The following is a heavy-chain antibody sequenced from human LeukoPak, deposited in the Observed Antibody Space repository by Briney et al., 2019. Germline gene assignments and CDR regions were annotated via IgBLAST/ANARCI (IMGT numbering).Heavy chain of an antibody. CDR3: ARELTTGIGYYYMDV. V-gene: IGHV3-20*04. CDR1: GFTFDDYG. Sequence: GGSLLLSCAASGFTFDDYGMSWVRQAPGKVLEWVSGTNWNAGSTCYADSVKGRFTISRDNAERSLYLQMNSLRAEDTALYYCARELTTGIGYYYMDVWGKGTTVTVSS. J-gene: IGHJ6*03. D-gene: IGHD3-22*01. CDR2: TNWNAGST.